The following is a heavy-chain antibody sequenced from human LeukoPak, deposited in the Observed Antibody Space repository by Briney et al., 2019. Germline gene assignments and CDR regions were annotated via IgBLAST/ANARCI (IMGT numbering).Heavy chain of an antibody. Sequence: SETLSLTCTVSGGSFSGSHWIWIRQPAGQGLEYIGRIYPNGNTNYNPSLKSRVTVSADTSKDQFSLKLTSVTAADTAVYYCARELRAAGHFDYWGRGILVTVSS. V-gene: IGHV4-4*07. CDR2: IYPNGNT. CDR1: GGSFSGSH. D-gene: IGHD3-3*01. J-gene: IGHJ4*02. CDR3: ARELRAAGHFDY.